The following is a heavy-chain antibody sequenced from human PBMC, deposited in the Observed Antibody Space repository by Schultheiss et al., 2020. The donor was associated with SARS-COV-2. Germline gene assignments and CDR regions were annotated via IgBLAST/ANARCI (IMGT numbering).Heavy chain of an antibody. CDR3: AANYYDSSGYPYYFDY. CDR1: GFTFSSYE. D-gene: IGHD3-22*01. J-gene: IGHJ4*02. Sequence: GGSLRLSCAASGFTFSSYEMNWVRQAPGKGLEWVSYISSSGSTIYYADSVKGRFTISRDNAKNSLYLQMNSLRAEDTAVYYCAANYYDSSGYPYYFDYWGQGTLVTVSS. V-gene: IGHV3-48*03. CDR2: ISSSGSTI.